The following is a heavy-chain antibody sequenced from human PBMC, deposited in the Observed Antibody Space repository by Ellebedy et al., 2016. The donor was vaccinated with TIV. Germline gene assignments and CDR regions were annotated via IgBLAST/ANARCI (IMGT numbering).Heavy chain of an antibody. V-gene: IGHV4-4*02. Sequence: MPSETLSLTCAVSGGSISSSNWWSWVRQPPGKGLEWIGYIYYSGSTNYNPSLKSRVTISVDTSKNQFSLKLSSVTAADTAVYYCARHAPFSMIVVEVYWYFDLWGRGTLVTVSS. CDR3: ARHAPFSMIVVEVYWYFDL. D-gene: IGHD3-22*01. J-gene: IGHJ2*01. CDR2: IYYSGST. CDR1: GGSISSSNW.